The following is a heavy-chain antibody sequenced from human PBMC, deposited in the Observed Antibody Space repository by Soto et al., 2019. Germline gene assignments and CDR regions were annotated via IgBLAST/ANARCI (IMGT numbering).Heavy chain of an antibody. CDR1: GFTFSNAW. CDR3: TTAEDPENYYYMDV. CDR2: IKSKTDGGTT. Sequence: PGGSLRLSCAASGFTFSNAWMSWVRQAPGKGLEWVGRIKSKTDGGTTDYAAPVKGRFTNSRDDSKNTLYLQMNSLKTEDTAVYYCTTAEDPENYYYMDVWGKGTTVTVSS. J-gene: IGHJ6*03. V-gene: IGHV3-15*01.